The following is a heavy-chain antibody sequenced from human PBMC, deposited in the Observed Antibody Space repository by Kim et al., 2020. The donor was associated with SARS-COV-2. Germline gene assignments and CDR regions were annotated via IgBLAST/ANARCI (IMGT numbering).Heavy chain of an antibody. J-gene: IGHJ6*02. CDR1: GFTFNDHA. CDR3: ARDLFTDWHGTHYYYYGMDV. V-gene: IGHV3-9*01. CDR2: ISWNGGSK. D-gene: IGHD3-16*01. Sequence: GGSLRLSCVASGFTFNDHAMHWVRQAPGKGLEWVSGISWNGGSKGYAVSVKGRFTISRDNAKNSLFLQISSLRPGDTALYYCARDLFTDWHGTHYYYYGMDVWGQGTTVTVS.